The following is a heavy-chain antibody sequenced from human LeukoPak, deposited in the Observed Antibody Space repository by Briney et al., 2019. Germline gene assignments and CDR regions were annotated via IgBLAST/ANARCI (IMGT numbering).Heavy chain of an antibody. Sequence: ASVKVSCKASGYTFTSYGINWVRQAPGQGLEWMGWISGYNGNTKYAQKLQGRVTMTRDTSISTAYMELSRLRSDDTAVYYCARARRGYSYGYRGTLDYWGQGTLVTVSS. D-gene: IGHD5-18*01. CDR2: ISGYNGNT. J-gene: IGHJ4*02. CDR1: GYTFTSYG. V-gene: IGHV1-18*01. CDR3: ARARRGYSYGYRGTLDY.